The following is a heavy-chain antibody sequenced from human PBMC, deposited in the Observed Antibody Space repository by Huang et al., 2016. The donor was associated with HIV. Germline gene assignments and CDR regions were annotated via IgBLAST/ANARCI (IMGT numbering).Heavy chain of an antibody. Sequence: LVESGGGLVRPGGSLRLSCAGSTVTFSAYWMTWVRQSPGQGLEWVARIRQDGSEKHYVDSVEDRFNISRDNGKKLLFLEMRSLGVDDTAVYFCATKADAMDVWGQGTTVIVSS. CDR1: TVTFSAYW. V-gene: IGHV3-7*01. D-gene: IGHD2-8*01. J-gene: IGHJ6*02. CDR3: ATKADAMDV. CDR2: IRQDGSEK.